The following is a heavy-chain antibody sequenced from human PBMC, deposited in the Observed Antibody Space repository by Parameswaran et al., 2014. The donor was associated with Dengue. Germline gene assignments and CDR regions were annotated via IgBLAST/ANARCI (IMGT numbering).Heavy chain of an antibody. CDR2: IYWNDDK. CDR1: G. Sequence: GARCIRQPPGKALEWLALIYWNDDKRYSPSLKSRLTITKDTSKNQVVLTMTNMDPVDTATYYCAHRRFTYYYDSSGQYYFDYWGQGTLVTVSS. CDR3: AHRRFTYYYDSSGQYYFDY. J-gene: IGHJ4*02. V-gene: IGHV2-5*01. D-gene: IGHD3-22*01.